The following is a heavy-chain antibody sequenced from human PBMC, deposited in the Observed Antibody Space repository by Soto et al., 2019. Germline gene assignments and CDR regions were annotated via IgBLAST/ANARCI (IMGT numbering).Heavy chain of an antibody. Sequence: EVQLVESGGGLVQPGGSLRLSCAASGFTVSSNYMSWVRQAPGKGLELVSVIYSGGSTYYSDSVKGRFTISRDNSKNTLYLQMNSLRAEDTAVYYCARSFVATIVAYYYYMDVWGKGTTVTVSS. CDR2: IYSGGST. J-gene: IGHJ6*03. V-gene: IGHV3-66*01. CDR1: GFTVSSNY. CDR3: ARSFVATIVAYYYYMDV. D-gene: IGHD5-12*01.